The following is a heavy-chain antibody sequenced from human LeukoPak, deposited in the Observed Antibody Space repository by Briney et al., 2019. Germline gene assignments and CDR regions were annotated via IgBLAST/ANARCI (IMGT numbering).Heavy chain of an antibody. J-gene: IGHJ3*01. CDR3: ARERGIRDAFDF. D-gene: IGHD1-14*01. CDR2: ISVGRGDS. CDR1: GYTFTSYT. Sequence: SSVKVSCKASGYTFTSYTIHWVRQAPGQSLEWMGWISVGRGDSKCSQEFQGRVTLTRDTSATTAYVEVSSLRPEDMAVYFCARERGIRDAFDFWGQGTMVTVSS. V-gene: IGHV1-3*03.